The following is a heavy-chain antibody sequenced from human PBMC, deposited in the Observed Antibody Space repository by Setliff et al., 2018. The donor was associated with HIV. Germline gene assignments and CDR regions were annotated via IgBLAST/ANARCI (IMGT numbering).Heavy chain of an antibody. CDR1: GGSISSSGYY. CDR2: IYYSGNT. Sequence: PSETLSLTCTVSGGSISSSGYYWGWIRQPPGKGLEWIGTIYYSGNTYYNPSLKSRVTISVDTSKNQISLKLSSVTAADTAVYYCASHLPPYSGNFDYWGHGTLVTSPQ. D-gene: IGHD1-26*01. J-gene: IGHJ4*01. V-gene: IGHV4-39*01. CDR3: ASHLPPYSGNFDY.